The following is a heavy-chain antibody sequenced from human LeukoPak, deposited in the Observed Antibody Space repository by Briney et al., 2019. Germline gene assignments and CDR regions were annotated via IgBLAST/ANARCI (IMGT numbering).Heavy chain of an antibody. V-gene: IGHV3-74*01. CDR1: GFTFSSYW. CDR2: INSDGSST. Sequence: PGGSLRLSCAASGFTFSSYWTHWVRQAPGKGLVWVSRINSDGSSTSYADSVKGRFTISRDNSKNTLYLQMNSLRAEDTAVYYCARARGDIYDFWSGYLDYWGQGTLVTVSS. CDR3: ARARGDIYDFWSGYLDY. D-gene: IGHD3-3*01. J-gene: IGHJ4*02.